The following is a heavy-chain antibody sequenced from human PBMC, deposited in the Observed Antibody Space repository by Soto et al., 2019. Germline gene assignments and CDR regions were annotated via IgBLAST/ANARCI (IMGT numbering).Heavy chain of an antibody. D-gene: IGHD6-13*01. J-gene: IGHJ6*03. V-gene: IGHV3-21*01. Sequence: EVQLVESGGGLVKPGGSLRLYCAASGFTFSSYSMNWVRQAPGKGLEWVSSISSSSSYIYYADSVKGRFTISRDNAKNSLYLQMNSLRAEDTAVYYCARDPRYSSSWYIYYYYMDVWGKGTTVTVSS. CDR3: ARDPRYSSSWYIYYYYMDV. CDR1: GFTFSSYS. CDR2: ISSSSSYI.